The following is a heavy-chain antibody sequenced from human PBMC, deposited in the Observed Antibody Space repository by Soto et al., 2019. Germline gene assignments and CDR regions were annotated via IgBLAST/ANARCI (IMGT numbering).Heavy chain of an antibody. CDR2: INHSGST. D-gene: IGHD6-13*01. V-gene: IGHV4-34*01. Sequence: TSETLSLTCAVYGGSFSGYYWSWIRQPPGKGLEWIGEINHSGSTNYNPSLKSRVTISVDTSKNQFSLKLSSVTAADTAVYYCARKAGTRPYYFDYWGQGTLVTVSS. CDR3: ARKAGTRPYYFDY. CDR1: GGSFSGYY. J-gene: IGHJ4*02.